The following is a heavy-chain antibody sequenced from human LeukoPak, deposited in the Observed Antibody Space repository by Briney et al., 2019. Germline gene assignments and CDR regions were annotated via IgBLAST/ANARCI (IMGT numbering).Heavy chain of an antibody. Sequence: ASVKVSCKASGYTFTTYAMNWVRQAPGQGLEWMGWINPNSGGTNYAQKFQGRVTMTRDTSISTAYMELSRLRSDDTAVYYCARAVIAARPDYWGQGTLVTVSS. CDR2: INPNSGGT. D-gene: IGHD6-6*01. CDR3: ARAVIAARPDY. J-gene: IGHJ4*02. V-gene: IGHV1-2*02. CDR1: GYTFTTYA.